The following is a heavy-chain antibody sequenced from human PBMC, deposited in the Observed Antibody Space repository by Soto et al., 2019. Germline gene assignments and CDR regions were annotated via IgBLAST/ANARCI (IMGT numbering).Heavy chain of an antibody. CDR3: ARGDTMVRGVIIDYFDY. V-gene: IGHV1-3*04. CDR1: GYTFTSYT. J-gene: IGHJ4*02. CDR2: INTGNGNT. D-gene: IGHD3-10*01. Sequence: QVQLVQSGAEVKKPGASVKVSCKASGYTFTSYTLHWVRQAPGQRLEWMGWINTGNGNTKYSQKFQGRGTITRDTSASTAYMELSSLRSEDTAVYYCARGDTMVRGVIIDYFDYWGQGTLVTVSS.